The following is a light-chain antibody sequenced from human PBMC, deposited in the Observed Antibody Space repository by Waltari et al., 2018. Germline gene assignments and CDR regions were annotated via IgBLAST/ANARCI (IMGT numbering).Light chain of an antibody. J-gene: IGKJ1*01. CDR1: QSVSSNY. Sequence: EIVLTQSPGTLSLSPGERATLSYRASQSVSSNYLAWYQQKPGQAPSLLIYGASSRATGIPDRVSGSGSGTDFTLTISRLEPEDFAVYFCQQYGNSPWTFGQGTKVEIK. CDR2: GAS. V-gene: IGKV3-20*01. CDR3: QQYGNSPWT.